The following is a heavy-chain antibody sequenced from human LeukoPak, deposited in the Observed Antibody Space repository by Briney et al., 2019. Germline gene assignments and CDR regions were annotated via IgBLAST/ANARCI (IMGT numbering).Heavy chain of an antibody. D-gene: IGHD2-15*01. Sequence: GGFLRLSCAASGFTFSTYWVHWVRQAPGKGLVWVSRINPDGSRRDYADSVKGRFTISRDNAKNTLYLQMNSLRAEDTAVYFCARDLRGTRDYWGQGTLVTVSS. V-gene: IGHV3-74*01. CDR2: INPDGSRR. J-gene: IGHJ4*02. CDR3: ARDLRGTRDY. CDR1: GFTFSTYW.